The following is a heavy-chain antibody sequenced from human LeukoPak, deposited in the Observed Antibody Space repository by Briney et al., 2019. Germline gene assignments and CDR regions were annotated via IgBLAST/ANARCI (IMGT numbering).Heavy chain of an antibody. D-gene: IGHD1-26*01. J-gene: IGHJ4*02. CDR1: GFTFSSYE. V-gene: IGHV3-48*03. Sequence: PGGSLRLSCAASGFTFSSYEMNWVRQAPGKGLEWVSYISSSGSTIYYADSVKGRFTIPRDNAKNSLYLQMNSLRAEDTAVYYCARDRDSGSYPDYWGQGTLVTVSS. CDR3: ARDRDSGSYPDY. CDR2: ISSSGSTI.